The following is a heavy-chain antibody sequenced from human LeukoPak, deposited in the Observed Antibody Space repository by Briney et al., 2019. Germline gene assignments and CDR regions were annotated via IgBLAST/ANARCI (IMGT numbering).Heavy chain of an antibody. CDR1: GSTFSSYG. D-gene: IGHD6-6*01. CDR2: ISYDGSNK. J-gene: IGHJ6*02. CDR3: ATPYSSSSNGMDV. V-gene: IGHV3-30*03. Sequence: PGGSLRLSCAASGSTFSSYGMHWVRQAPGKGLEWVAVISYDGSNKYYADSVKGRFTISRDNSKNTLYLQMNSLRAEDTAVYYCATPYSSSSNGMDVWGQGTTVTVSS.